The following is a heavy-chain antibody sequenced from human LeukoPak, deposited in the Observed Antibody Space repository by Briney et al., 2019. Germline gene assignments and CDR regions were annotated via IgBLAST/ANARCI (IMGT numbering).Heavy chain of an antibody. CDR1: GGTFSSYA. CDR3: ARGGYSYGYNWFDP. Sequence: GASVKVSCKASGGTFSSYAISWVRQAPGQGLEWMGGIIPIFGTANYAQKFQGRVTMTRDTSISTAYMELSRLRSDDTAVYYCARGGYSYGYNWFDPWGQGTLVTVSS. CDR2: IIPIFGTA. V-gene: IGHV1-69*05. J-gene: IGHJ5*02. D-gene: IGHD5-18*01.